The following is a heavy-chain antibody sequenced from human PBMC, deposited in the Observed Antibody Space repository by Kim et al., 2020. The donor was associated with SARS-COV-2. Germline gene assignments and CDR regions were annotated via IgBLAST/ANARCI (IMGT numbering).Heavy chain of an antibody. J-gene: IGHJ3*02. Sequence: YADSVKGRFTISRDNSKNTLYLQMNSLRAEDTAVYYSAKDGMSSLDAFDIWGQGTMVTVSS. V-gene: IGHV3-23*01. D-gene: IGHD1-20*01. CDR3: AKDGMSSLDAFDI.